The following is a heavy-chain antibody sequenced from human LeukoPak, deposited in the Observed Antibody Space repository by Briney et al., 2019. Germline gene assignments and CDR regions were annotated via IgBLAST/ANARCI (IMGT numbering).Heavy chain of an antibody. V-gene: IGHV3-11*01. CDR3: ARSIGLAYGGVDV. CDR2: ITNGGSTI. J-gene: IGHJ6*02. Sequence: PGGSLRLSCAASGFTFSDYNMNWVRQAPGKGLERVSYITNGGSTIHHADSVKGRFTISRDNAKKTLYLQMNSLRAEDTAEYYCARSIGLAYGGVDVWGQGTMVTVSS. CDR1: GFTFSDYN. D-gene: IGHD3-10*01.